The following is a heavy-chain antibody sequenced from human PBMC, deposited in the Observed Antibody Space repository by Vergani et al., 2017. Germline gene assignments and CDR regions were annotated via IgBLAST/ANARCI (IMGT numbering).Heavy chain of an antibody. D-gene: IGHD3/OR15-3a*01. Sequence: QVQLVQSGAEVKKPGSSVKVSCKASGATSTSYAISWVRQAPGQGLEWMGGIIPIFGTATYAQKFQGRVTITADESTSTAYMELSSLRSEDTAVYYCARAPGDWTQGGYYYYMDVWGKGTTVTVSS. CDR1: GATSTSYA. CDR3: ARAPGDWTQGGYYYYMDV. CDR2: IIPIFGTA. V-gene: IGHV1-69*01. J-gene: IGHJ6*03.